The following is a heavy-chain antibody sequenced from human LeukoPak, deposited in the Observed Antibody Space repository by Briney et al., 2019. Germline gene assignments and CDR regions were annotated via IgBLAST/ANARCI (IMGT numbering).Heavy chain of an antibody. Sequence: SETLSLTCAVYGGSFSGYYWSWIRQPPGKGLEWIGEINHSGSTNYNPSLKSRVTISVDTSKNQFSLKLSSVTAADTAVYYCARRGRYGYSDGYWGQGTLVTVSS. CDR2: INHSGST. CDR1: GGSFSGYY. J-gene: IGHJ4*02. V-gene: IGHV4-34*01. D-gene: IGHD5-18*01. CDR3: ARRGRYGYSDGY.